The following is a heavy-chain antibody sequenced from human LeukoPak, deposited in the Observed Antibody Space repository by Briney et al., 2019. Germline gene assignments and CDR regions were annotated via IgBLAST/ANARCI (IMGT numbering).Heavy chain of an antibody. CDR1: GYTFTGYY. CDR3: ARLEEGAFDI. J-gene: IGHJ3*02. CDR2: INPNSGGT. V-gene: IGHV1-2*02. Sequence: ASVKVSCKASGYTFTGYYMHWVRQAPGQGLEWMGWINPNSGGTNYAQKFQGRVTMTTDTSTSTAYMELRSLRSDDTAVYYRARLEEGAFDIWGQGTMVTVSS.